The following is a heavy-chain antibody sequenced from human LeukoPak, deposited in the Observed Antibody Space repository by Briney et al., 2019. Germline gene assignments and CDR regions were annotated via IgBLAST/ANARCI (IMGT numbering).Heavy chain of an antibody. V-gene: IGHV4-34*01. CDR1: GGSFSGYY. CDR3: ARGRIAVAATPFDY. D-gene: IGHD6-19*01. J-gene: IGHJ4*02. CDR2: INHSGST. Sequence: PSETLSLTCAVYGGSFSGYYWSWTRQPPGKGLEWIGEINHSGSTNYNPSLKSRVTISVDTSKNQFSLKLSSVTAADTAVYYCARGRIAVAATPFDYWGQGTLVTVSS.